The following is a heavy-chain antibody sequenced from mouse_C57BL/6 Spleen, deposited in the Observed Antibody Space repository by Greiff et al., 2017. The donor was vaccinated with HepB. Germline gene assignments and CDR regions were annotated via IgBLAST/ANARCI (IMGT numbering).Heavy chain of an antibody. CDR3: ARNSKGSYAMDY. CDR2: IYPGDGDT. V-gene: IGHV1-80*01. J-gene: IGHJ4*01. Sequence: VHLVESGAELVKPGASVKISCKASGYAFSSYWMNWVKQRPGKGLEWIGQIYPGDGDTNYNGKFKGKATLTADKSSSTAYMQLSSLTSEDSAVYFCARNSKGSYAMDYWGQGTSVTVSS. D-gene: IGHD1-3*01. CDR1: GYAFSSYW.